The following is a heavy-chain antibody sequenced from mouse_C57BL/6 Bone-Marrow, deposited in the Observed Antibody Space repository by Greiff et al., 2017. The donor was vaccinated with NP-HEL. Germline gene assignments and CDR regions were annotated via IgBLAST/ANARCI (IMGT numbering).Heavy chain of an antibody. J-gene: IGHJ1*03. CDR2: IDPSDSYT. V-gene: IGHV1-59*01. Sequence: QVQLQQPGAELVRPGTSVKLSCKASGYTFTSYWMHWVKQRPGQGLEWIGVIDPSDSYTNYNQKFKGKATLTVDTSSSTAYMQLSSLTSEDSAVYYCERHDGSWYFDVWGTGTTVTVSS. CDR1: GYTFTSYW. CDR3: ERHDGSWYFDV. D-gene: IGHD1-1*01.